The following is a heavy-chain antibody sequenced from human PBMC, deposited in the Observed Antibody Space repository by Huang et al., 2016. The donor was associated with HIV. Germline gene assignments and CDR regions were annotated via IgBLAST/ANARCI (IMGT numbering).Heavy chain of an antibody. CDR2: IRSKINGYAT. D-gene: IGHD3-22*01. CDR3: SRHPFDYYDSTDTGALDI. Sequence: EVQLVESGGGLVQPGGSLKLSCAASGFTLSGSAMHWVRQASGGGLQCVGRIRSKINGYATVYSASVKGRFTISRDDSKNTAYLQMNSLKTEDTAVYYCSRHPFDYYDSTDTGALDIWGQGTMVTVSS. V-gene: IGHV3-73*02. CDR1: GFTLSGSA. J-gene: IGHJ3*02.